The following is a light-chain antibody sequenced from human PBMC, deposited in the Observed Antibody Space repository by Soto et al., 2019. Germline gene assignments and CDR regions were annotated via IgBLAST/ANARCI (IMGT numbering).Light chain of an antibody. Sequence: AIQMTKSPSSLSASVGDRVTITCRASQYIGHYLGWYQQKPGKPPKRLIFAVSNLQSGVPSRFSGSAYGTDFPLSINSLQPEDFATYFCLQHYDYAWTFGQGTKVEIK. CDR1: QYIGHY. CDR3: LQHYDYAWT. CDR2: AVS. V-gene: IGKV1-6*01. J-gene: IGKJ1*01.